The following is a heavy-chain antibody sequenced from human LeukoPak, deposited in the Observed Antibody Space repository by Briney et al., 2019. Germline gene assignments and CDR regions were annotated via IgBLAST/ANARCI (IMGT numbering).Heavy chain of an antibody. CDR1: GFTFSTYE. CDR3: ARERDLHYYGSGSYFDY. Sequence: GGSLRLSCAASGFTFSTYEMNWVRQAPGKGLEWVSYISGSSTINYADSLKGRFTIFRDNVKNSLFLQMNSLRAEDTAVYYCARERDLHYYGSGSYFDYWGQGALVTVSS. D-gene: IGHD3-10*01. J-gene: IGHJ4*02. CDR2: ISGSSTI. V-gene: IGHV3-48*03.